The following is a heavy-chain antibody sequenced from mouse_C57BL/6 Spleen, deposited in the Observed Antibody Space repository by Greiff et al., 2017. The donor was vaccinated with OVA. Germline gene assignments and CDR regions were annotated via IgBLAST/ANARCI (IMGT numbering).Heavy chain of an antibody. J-gene: IGHJ3*01. Sequence: QVQLQQPGAELVKPGASVKLSCKASGYTFTSYWMQWVKQRPGQGLEWIGELDPSDSYTNYNQKFKGKATLTVDTSSSTAYMQLSSLTSEDSAVYYWARSDYYGSTSAWFAYWGQGTLVTVSA. CDR1: GYTFTSYW. V-gene: IGHV1-50*01. CDR3: ARSDYYGSTSAWFAY. CDR2: LDPSDSYT. D-gene: IGHD1-1*01.